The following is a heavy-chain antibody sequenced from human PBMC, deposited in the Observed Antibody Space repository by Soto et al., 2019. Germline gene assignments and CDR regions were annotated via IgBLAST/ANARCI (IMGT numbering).Heavy chain of an antibody. CDR2: VNPNSGGT. D-gene: IGHD1-7*01. J-gene: IGHJ5*02. CDR3: ARGLVYNWNLGWFDP. V-gene: IGHV1-2*02. CDR1: GYTFTGYY. Sequence: ASVKVSCKASGYTFTGYYMHWVRQAPGQGLEWMGWVNPNSGGTNYAQKFQGRVTMTRDTSISTAYMELSRLRSDDTAVYYCARGLVYNWNLGWFDPWVQGPLMTVS.